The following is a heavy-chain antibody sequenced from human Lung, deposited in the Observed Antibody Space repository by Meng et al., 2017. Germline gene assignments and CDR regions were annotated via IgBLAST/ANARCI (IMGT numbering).Heavy chain of an antibody. Sequence: HLHESGPGLVTPSVILSLACAVSCGSISGINLSSYRQHPAKELEGIGIITHGGSTNYYPSLESRVTITADSTKNQFSPRQTSMSVADTAVYYCAGVRHSTVLRRLIDFWGQGALVTVSS. CDR3: AGVRHSTVLRRLIDF. V-gene: IGHV4-34*01. D-gene: IGHD1-1*01. J-gene: IGHJ4*02. CDR2: ITHGGST. CDR1: CGSISGIN.